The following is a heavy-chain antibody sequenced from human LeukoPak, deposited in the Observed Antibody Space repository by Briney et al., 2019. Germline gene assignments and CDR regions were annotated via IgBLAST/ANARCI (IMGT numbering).Heavy chain of an antibody. CDR3: ARDKSSSDAFDI. CDR1: GGTFSSYA. V-gene: IGHV1-69*06. CDR2: IIPIFGTA. Sequence: SVKVSCKASGGTFSSYAISWVRQAPGQGLEWMGGIIPIFGTANYAQKFQGRVTITADKSTSTAYMELSSLRSEDTAVYYCARDKSSSDAFDIWGQGTMVTVSS. J-gene: IGHJ3*02. D-gene: IGHD6-19*01.